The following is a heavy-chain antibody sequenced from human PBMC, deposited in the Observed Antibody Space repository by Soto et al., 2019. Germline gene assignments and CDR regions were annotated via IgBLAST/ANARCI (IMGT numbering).Heavy chain of an antibody. CDR1: GYTFSTST. CDR2: IKAYSGSP. Sequence: LVQSGAEAKKPGTSVKVSCKASGYTFSTSTISWVRQAPGQGLEWMGWIKAYSGSPNYAPKLQGRVTMTTDTSTSTAYLELRGLTSDDTAMYYCAIADYGDDDYWGQGTLVTVSS. J-gene: IGHJ4*02. CDR3: AIADYGDDDY. D-gene: IGHD4-17*01. V-gene: IGHV1-18*04.